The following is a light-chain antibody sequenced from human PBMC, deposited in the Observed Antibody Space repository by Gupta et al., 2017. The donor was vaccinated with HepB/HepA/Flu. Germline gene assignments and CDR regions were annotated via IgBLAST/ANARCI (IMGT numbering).Light chain of an antibody. Sequence: QSALTPPASVSGSPGQSITISCTGTSSDVGSYNLVSWYQQHPGKAPKLMIAEVSTRPSGVSNRFSGSKYGNTASLTISGLQAEDEANYYCCSYAGSVVFGGGTKLTVL. CDR2: EVS. J-gene: IGLJ2*01. V-gene: IGLV2-23*02. CDR1: SSDVGSYNL. CDR3: CSYAGSVV.